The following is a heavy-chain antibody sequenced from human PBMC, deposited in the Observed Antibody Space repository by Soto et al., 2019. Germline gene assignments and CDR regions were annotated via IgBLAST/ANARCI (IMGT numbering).Heavy chain of an antibody. J-gene: IGHJ4*02. D-gene: IGHD2-15*01. CDR2: IYYSGTT. CDR1: GASISSGDYY. V-gene: IGHV4-30-4*01. Sequence: SETLSLTCTVSGASISSGDYYWSWIRQPPGKGLEWIGYIYYSGTTYYNPSLKSRVTISVDTSKNQFSLKLNSVTAADTAMYYCPRYCSGDTCHPGFDYWGQGTLVTVSS. CDR3: PRYCSGDTCHPGFDY.